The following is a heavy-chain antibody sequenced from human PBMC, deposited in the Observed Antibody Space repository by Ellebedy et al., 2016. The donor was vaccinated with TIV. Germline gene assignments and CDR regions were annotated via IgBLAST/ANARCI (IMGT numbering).Heavy chain of an antibody. CDR1: GFNFSSYW. CDR2: IRQEGDEI. CDR3: ARRASYGDYAVQVNPWFDP. J-gene: IGHJ5*02. Sequence: GESLKISCAASGFNFSSYWMTWVRQAPGKGLEWVAKIRQEGDEIYYVESVKGRFTISRDNAKNSLFLQMNSLRVEDTAVYYCARRASYGDYAVQVNPWFDPWGQGTRVTVSS. D-gene: IGHD4-17*01. V-gene: IGHV3-7*01.